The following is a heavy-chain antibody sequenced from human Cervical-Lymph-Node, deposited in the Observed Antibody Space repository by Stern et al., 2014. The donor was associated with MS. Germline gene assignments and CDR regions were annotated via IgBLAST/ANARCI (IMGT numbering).Heavy chain of an antibody. CDR3: ARDQGFQLMNS. Sequence: QVQLQESGPGLVRPSGTLSLTCAVSGDSISNDNWWSWVRQPPGKGLEWIGEVYHPGSANYDPSHKSQSPISVKKPKTHFSLRLPSMTAADTAVYYCARDQGFQLMNSWGQGTLFIVSS. CDR2: VYHPGSA. J-gene: IGHJ4*02. D-gene: IGHD2-2*01. CDR1: GDSISNDNW. V-gene: IGHV4-4*02.